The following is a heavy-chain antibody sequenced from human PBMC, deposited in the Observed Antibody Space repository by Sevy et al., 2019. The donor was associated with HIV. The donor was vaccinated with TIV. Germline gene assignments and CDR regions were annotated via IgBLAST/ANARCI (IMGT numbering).Heavy chain of an antibody. CDR3: ARGPLRYCTSTSCYEGDYYYYGMDV. CDR2: IWSDGNKK. J-gene: IGHJ6*02. CDR1: GFTFSNYG. V-gene: IGHV3-33*01. Sequence: GGSLRLSCAASGFTFSNYGIHWVRQPPGKGLEWVAVIWSDGNKKYYADSVKGRFTMSRDNSKNTLFLQMNSLRAEDTAVYYCARGPLRYCTSTSCYEGDYYYYGMDVWGQGTTVTVSS. D-gene: IGHD2-2*01.